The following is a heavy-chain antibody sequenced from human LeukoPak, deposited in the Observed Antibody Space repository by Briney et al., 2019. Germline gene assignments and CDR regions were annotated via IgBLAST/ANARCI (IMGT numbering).Heavy chain of an antibody. CDR2: IDPTGGST. Sequence: GASVKVSCKASGYTFTSYYMHWVRQAPGQGLEWMGLIDPTGGSTGYAQKFQGRDTMTRDMSTSTDYMGLSSLRSEDTAIYYCARDNSVGDNAWWFDPWGQGTLVTVSS. V-gene: IGHV1-46*01. CDR3: ARDNSVGDNAWWFDP. CDR1: GYTFTSYY. J-gene: IGHJ5*02. D-gene: IGHD1-26*01.